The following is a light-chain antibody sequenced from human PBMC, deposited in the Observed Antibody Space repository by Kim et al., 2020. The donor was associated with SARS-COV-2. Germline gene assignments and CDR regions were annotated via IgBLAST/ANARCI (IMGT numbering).Light chain of an antibody. CDR3: QQSYSTPWLT. CDR1: QSIGTR. Sequence: IQMTQSPSSLAASVGDRVTIACWASQSIGTRLNWYQQRAGKAPKLLIYAASSLQSGVPSRFSGTGSGADFTLTISSLQPEDFATYYCQQSYSTPWLTFGGGTKVDIK. V-gene: IGKV1-39*01. CDR2: AAS. J-gene: IGKJ4*01.